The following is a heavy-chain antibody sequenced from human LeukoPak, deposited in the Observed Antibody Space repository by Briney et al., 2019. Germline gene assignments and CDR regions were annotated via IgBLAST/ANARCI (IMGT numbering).Heavy chain of an antibody. J-gene: IGHJ2*01. D-gene: IGHD5-24*01. CDR2: ISGSGGST. CDR1: GFTFSSYD. CDR3: ARNGDGYTWYFDL. Sequence: GGSLRLSCAASGFTFSSYDMHWVRQATGKGLEWVSAISGSGGSTYYADSVKGRFTISRDNSKNTLYLQMNSLRAEDTAVYYCARNGDGYTWYFDLWGRGTLVTVSS. V-gene: IGHV3-23*01.